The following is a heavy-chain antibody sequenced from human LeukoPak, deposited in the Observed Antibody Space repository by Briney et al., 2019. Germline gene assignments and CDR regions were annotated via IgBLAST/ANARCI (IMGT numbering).Heavy chain of an antibody. J-gene: IGHJ4*02. CDR1: GYTFTSYG. CDR2: IIPIFGTA. D-gene: IGHD3-10*01. V-gene: IGHV1-69*06. CDR3: GGGTYYYGSGSYYNMYY. Sequence: SVKVSCKASGYTFTSYGISWVRQAPGQGLEWMGWIIPIFGTANYAQKFQGRVTITADKSTSTAYMELSSLRSEDTAVYYCGGGTYYYGSGSYYNMYYWGQGTLVTVSS.